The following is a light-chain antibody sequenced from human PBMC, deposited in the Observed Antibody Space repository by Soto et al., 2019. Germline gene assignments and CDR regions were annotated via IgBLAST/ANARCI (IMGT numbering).Light chain of an antibody. V-gene: IGKV3-20*01. CDR1: QNVYINS. CDR2: GAS. Sequence: EVVLTQSPGTLSLSPGERATLSCRASQNVYINSLAWYQQKPGQPPRLLIYGASTRAAAIPDRFSGSRSGADFALSIDGLEPEDFAIYYCQQYGDSPLTFGPGTRVD. J-gene: IGKJ3*01. CDR3: QQYGDSPLT.